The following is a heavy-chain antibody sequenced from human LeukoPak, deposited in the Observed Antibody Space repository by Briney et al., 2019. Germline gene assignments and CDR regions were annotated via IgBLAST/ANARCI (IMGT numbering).Heavy chain of an antibody. J-gene: IGHJ4*02. CDR3: ARDGQLVLGFGDY. CDR1: GGSISSSSYY. CDR2: IYYSGST. V-gene: IGHV4-39*07. D-gene: IGHD6-6*01. Sequence: SETLSLTCTVSGGSISSSSYYWGWIRQPPGKGLEWIGSIYYSGSTYYNPSLKSRVTISVDTSKNQFSLNLSSVTAADTAVYYCARDGQLVLGFGDYWGQGTLVTVSS.